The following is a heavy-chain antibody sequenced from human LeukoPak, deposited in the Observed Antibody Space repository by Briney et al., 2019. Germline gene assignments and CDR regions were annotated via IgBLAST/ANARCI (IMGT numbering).Heavy chain of an antibody. CDR1: GYIFTSYL. CDR3: ARHGSSWYADY. V-gene: IGHV5-51*01. CDR2: IYPGDSDT. J-gene: IGHJ4*02. Sequence: GESLKISCKGSGYIFTSYLIGWVRQMPGKGLEGMGIIYPGDSDTRYSPSFQGQVTISADKSISTAYLQWSSLKASDTSMYYCARHGSSWYADYWGQGTLVTVSS. D-gene: IGHD6-13*01.